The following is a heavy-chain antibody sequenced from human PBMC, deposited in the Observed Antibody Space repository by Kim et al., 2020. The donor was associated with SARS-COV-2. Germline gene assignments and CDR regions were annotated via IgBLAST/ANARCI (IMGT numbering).Heavy chain of an antibody. J-gene: IGHJ6*02. Sequence: ADAVKGRFGISRDHSKNTLYLQMYSLRVEDPAVYYCAKGSSAWFYYYGLDVWGQGTTVTVSS. CDR3: AKGSSAWFYYYGLDV. V-gene: IGHV3-23*01. D-gene: IGHD3-10*01.